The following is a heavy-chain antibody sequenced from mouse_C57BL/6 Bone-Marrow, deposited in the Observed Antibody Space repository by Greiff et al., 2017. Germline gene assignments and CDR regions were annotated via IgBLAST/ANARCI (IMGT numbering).Heavy chain of an antibody. CDR3: ARTYYSNYVGFPFDY. D-gene: IGHD2-5*01. Sequence: EVMLVESGGGLVKPGGSLKLSCAASGFTFSDYGMHWVRQAPEKGLEWVAYISSGSSTIYYADTVKGRFTISRDNAKNTLFLQMTSLRSEDTAMYYCARTYYSNYVGFPFDYWGQGTTLTVSS. CDR1: GFTFSDYG. J-gene: IGHJ2*01. V-gene: IGHV5-17*01. CDR2: ISSGSSTI.